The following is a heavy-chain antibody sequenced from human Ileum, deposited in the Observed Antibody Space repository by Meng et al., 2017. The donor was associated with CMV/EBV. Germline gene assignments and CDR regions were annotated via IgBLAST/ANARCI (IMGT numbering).Heavy chain of an antibody. Sequence: GESLKISCAASGFTFSSSWMTWVRQAPGKGLEWVANIKPDGSEKYYVDSVKGRFTISRDNAENSMFLQMNSLRVEDTAVYYCARGYSGSYYYFDYWGQGTLVTVSS. D-gene: IGHD1-26*01. J-gene: IGHJ4*02. CDR3: ARGYSGSYYYFDY. CDR2: IKPDGSEK. V-gene: IGHV3-7*04. CDR1: GFTFSSSW.